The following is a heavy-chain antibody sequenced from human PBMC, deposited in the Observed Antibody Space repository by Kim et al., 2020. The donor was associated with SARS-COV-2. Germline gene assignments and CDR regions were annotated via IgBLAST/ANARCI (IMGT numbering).Heavy chain of an antibody. Sequence: SVKVSCKASGGTFSSYAISWVRQAPGQGLEWMGGIIPIFGTANYAQKFQGRVTITADESTSTAYMELSSLRSEDTAVYYCARVVTDEYCSGGSCPHLLSYYYYGMDVWGQGTTVTVSS. J-gene: IGHJ6*02. V-gene: IGHV1-69*13. CDR3: ARVVTDEYCSGGSCPHLLSYYYYGMDV. CDR1: GGTFSSYA. CDR2: IIPIFGTA. D-gene: IGHD2-15*01.